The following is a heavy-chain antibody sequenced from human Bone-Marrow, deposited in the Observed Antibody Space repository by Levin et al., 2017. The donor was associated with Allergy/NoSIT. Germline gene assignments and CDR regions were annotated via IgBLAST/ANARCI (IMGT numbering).Heavy chain of an antibody. Sequence: QTGGSLRLSCAASGFAFSNNAMHWVRQAPGKGLEWVAAISYDGDNKLYADSVKGRFTISRDNSKNTLYLQMNSLRPEDTAVYYCAKGPYYGGAFEYWGQGTLVTVSS. CDR2: ISYDGDNK. CDR3: AKGPYYGGAFEY. D-gene: IGHD4-23*01. J-gene: IGHJ4*02. V-gene: IGHV3-30*18. CDR1: GFAFSNNA.